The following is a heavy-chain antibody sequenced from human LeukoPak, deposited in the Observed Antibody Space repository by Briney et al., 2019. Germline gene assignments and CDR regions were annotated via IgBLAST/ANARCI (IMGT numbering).Heavy chain of an antibody. V-gene: IGHV1-8*01. CDR1: GYTFTSYD. Sequence: ASVKVSCKASGYTFTSYDFNWVRQATGQRPEWMGWMSSNSGDTGYAQKFQDRVTMTRNTSISTAYMELSSLRSDDTAVYHCARGPPNWGYDYWGPGTLVTVSS. CDR3: ARGPPNWGYDY. D-gene: IGHD7-27*01. J-gene: IGHJ4*02. CDR2: MSSNSGDT.